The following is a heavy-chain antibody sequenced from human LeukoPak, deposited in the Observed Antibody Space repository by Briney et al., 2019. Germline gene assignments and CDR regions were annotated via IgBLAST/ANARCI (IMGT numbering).Heavy chain of an antibody. CDR2: MNPNSGNT. V-gene: IGHV1-8*03. CDR1: GYTFTGYY. CDR3: ARARWQQLVFLGPDYYYMDV. J-gene: IGHJ6*03. Sequence: ASVKVSCKASGYTFTGYYMHWVRQAPGQGLEWMGWMNPNSGNTGYAQKFQGRVTITRNTSISTAYMELSSLRSEDTAVYYCARARWQQLVFLGPDYYYMDVWGKGTTVTVSS. D-gene: IGHD6-13*01.